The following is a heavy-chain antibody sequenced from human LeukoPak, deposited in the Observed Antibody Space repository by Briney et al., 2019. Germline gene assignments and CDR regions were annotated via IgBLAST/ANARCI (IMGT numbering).Heavy chain of an antibody. CDR3: ARDRNIPRAYFDY. Sequence: PGRSLRLSCAASGFTFISYAMHWVRQAPGKGLEWVAVISYDGSNKYYADSVKGRFTISRDNSKNTLYLQMNSLRAEDTAVYYCARDRNIPRAYFDYWGQGTLVTVSS. V-gene: IGHV3-30*04. CDR1: GFTFISYA. D-gene: IGHD1-14*01. J-gene: IGHJ4*02. CDR2: ISYDGSNK.